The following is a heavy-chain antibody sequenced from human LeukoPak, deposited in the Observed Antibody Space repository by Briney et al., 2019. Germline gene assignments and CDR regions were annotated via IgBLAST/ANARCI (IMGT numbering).Heavy chain of an antibody. D-gene: IGHD4-23*01. J-gene: IGHJ3*02. CDR3: ARVGDYGGKRNAFDI. CDR1: GGSFSGYY. Sequence: SETLSLTCAVYGGSFSGYYWSWIRQPPGKGLEWIGEINHSGSTNYNPSLESRVTISVDTSKNQFSLKLSSVTAADTAVYYCARVGDYGGKRNAFDIWGQGTMVTVSS. CDR2: INHSGST. V-gene: IGHV4-34*01.